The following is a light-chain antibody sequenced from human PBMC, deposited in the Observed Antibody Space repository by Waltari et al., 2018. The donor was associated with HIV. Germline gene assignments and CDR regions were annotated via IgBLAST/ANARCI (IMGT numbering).Light chain of an antibody. V-gene: IGKV3-15*01. CDR3: QQFHNWPRT. J-gene: IGKJ1*01. Sequence: EIQLTQSPATLPVSPGEEVTLSCRASQSISSNLAWYQQKPGQAPRLLIYGASTRAAGFPARFTGSGAGTEFSLTISNLQSEDFAIYYCQQFHNWPRTFGQGTKVEIK. CDR2: GAS. CDR1: QSISSN.